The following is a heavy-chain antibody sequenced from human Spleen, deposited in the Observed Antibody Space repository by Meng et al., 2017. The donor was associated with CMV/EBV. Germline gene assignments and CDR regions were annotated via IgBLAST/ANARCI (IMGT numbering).Heavy chain of an antibody. D-gene: IGHD5-24*01. Sequence: FTSYDRNWVRQATGQGLEWMGWMNTNNGNTGYAQKFQGRVNMTRNTSISTAYMELTSLGSEETAVYYCATCRRDGYNKLPPYWYFDLWGRGTLVTVSS. CDR1: FTSYD. V-gene: IGHV1-8*01. CDR3: ATCRRDGYNKLPPYWYFDL. J-gene: IGHJ2*01. CDR2: MNTNNGNT.